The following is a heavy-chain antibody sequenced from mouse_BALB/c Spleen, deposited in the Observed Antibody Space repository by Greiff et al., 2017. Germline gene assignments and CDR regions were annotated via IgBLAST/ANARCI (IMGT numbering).Heavy chain of an antibody. CDR3: TEGFDV. Sequence: EVKVEESGGGLVQPGGSMKLSCVASGFTFSSYWMSWVRQSPEKGLEWVAEIRLKSDNYATHYAESVKGKFTISRDDSKSRLYLQMNSLRAEDTGIYYCTEGFDVWGAGTTVTVSS. J-gene: IGHJ1*01. CDR1: GFTFSSYW. CDR2: IRLKSDNYAT. V-gene: IGHV6-6*02.